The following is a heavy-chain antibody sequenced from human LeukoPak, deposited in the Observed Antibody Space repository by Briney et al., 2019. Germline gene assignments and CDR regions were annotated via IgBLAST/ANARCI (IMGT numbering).Heavy chain of an antibody. D-gene: IGHD3-10*01. CDR3: ARVIEASGSYFCDY. Sequence: KSGGSLRLSCAASGFTFSRYSMNWVRQAPGKGLEWVSSISTVSRYIYYADSVKGRFTISRDNAKSLLYLQMNNLRAEDTAVYYRARVIEASGSYFCDYWGQGTLVTVSS. V-gene: IGHV3-21*06. CDR2: ISTVSRYI. CDR1: GFTFSRYS. J-gene: IGHJ4*02.